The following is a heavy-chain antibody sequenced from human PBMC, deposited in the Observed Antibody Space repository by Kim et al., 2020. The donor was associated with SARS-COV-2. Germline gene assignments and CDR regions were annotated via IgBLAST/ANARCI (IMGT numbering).Heavy chain of an antibody. CDR1: GFTFSSYA. V-gene: IGHV3-23*01. D-gene: IGHD3-10*01. Sequence: GGSLRLSCAASGFTFSSYAMSWVRQAPGKGLEWVSAISGSGGSTYYADSVKGRFTISRDNSKNTLYLQMNSLRAEDTAVYYCAKDQGLYYGSGSYYNWDNWFDPWGQGTLVTVSS. CDR3: AKDQGLYYGSGSYYNWDNWFDP. CDR2: ISGSGGST. J-gene: IGHJ5*02.